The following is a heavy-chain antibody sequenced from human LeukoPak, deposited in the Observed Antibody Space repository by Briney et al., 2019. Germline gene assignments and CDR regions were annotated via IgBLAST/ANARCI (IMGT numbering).Heavy chain of an antibody. J-gene: IGHJ5*02. Sequence: GGSLRLSCAAPGFTFSSYSMNWVRQAPGKGLEWVAVISYDGSNKYYADSVKGRFTISRDNSKNTLYLQMNSLRAEDTAVYYCAKDRLGYSSGWSNWFDPWGQGTLVTVSS. CDR1: GFTFSSYS. D-gene: IGHD6-19*01. CDR3: AKDRLGYSSGWSNWFDP. CDR2: ISYDGSNK. V-gene: IGHV3-30*18.